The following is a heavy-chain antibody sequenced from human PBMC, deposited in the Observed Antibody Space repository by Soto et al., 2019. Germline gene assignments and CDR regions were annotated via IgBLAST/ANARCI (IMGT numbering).Heavy chain of an antibody. Sequence: PSQTLSLTCAISGDNVSANSAAWNWTRQSPSKDLEWLGRTYYRPKWNNDYAESVKSRMSITPDTANNQFSLQLNSGTPEDTAVYYCGLKPLATLALYGMDVWAQGTTVTV. J-gene: IGHJ6*02. CDR1: GDNVSANSAA. CDR2: TYYRPKWNN. CDR3: GLKPLATLALYGMDV. V-gene: IGHV6-1*01. D-gene: IGHD6-6*01.